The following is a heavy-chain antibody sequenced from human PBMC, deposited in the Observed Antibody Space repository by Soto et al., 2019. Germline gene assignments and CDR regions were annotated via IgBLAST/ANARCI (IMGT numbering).Heavy chain of an antibody. CDR2: IYTGGST. D-gene: IGHD4-17*01. CDR3: ARAYGGNPALFDP. V-gene: IGHV3-53*01. Sequence: EVQLVESGGGLIQPGGSLRLSCAASGFTVSSDYMSWVRQAPGKGLERVSVIYTGGSTYYADSVKGRFTFSRDNSKNPLYLQMNSLRAEDTAVYYGARAYGGNPALFDPWGQGTLVTVSS. J-gene: IGHJ5*02. CDR1: GFTVSSDY.